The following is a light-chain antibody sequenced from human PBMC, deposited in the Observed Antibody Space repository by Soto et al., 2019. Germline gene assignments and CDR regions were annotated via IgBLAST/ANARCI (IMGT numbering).Light chain of an antibody. J-gene: IGKJ1*01. CDR1: QSISSY. CDR2: AAS. CDR3: QQSYGTWT. V-gene: IGKV1-39*01. Sequence: QITQSPASLSASVLDRLTIPCRASQSISSYLNWHQQKAGKAPKLLIHAASNLESGVPSRFSGSGSGTDFTLTISSLQPEDFATYYCQQSYGTWTFGQGTKVDIK.